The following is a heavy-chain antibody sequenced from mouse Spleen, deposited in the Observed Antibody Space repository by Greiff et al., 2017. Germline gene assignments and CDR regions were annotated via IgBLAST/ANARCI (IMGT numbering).Heavy chain of an antibody. V-gene: IGHV1-9*01. D-gene: IGHD2-10*02. Sequence: VQLQQSGAELMKPGASVKISCKATGYTFSSYWIEWVKQRPGHGLEWIGEILPGSGSTNYNEKFKGKATFTADTSSNTAYMQLSSLTSEDSAVYYCARKKYGNYGAWFAYWGQGTLVTVSA. CDR3: ARKKYGNYGAWFAY. CDR1: GYTFSSYW. CDR2: ILPGSGST. J-gene: IGHJ3*01.